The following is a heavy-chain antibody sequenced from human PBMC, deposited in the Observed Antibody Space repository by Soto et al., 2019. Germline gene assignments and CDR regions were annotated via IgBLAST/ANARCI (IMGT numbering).Heavy chain of an antibody. J-gene: IGHJ3*02. CDR3: ARDPTYYDDSSGYPQTPRGAFDI. Sequence: TLSLTCAISGDSVSSNSAAWNWIRQSPSRGLEWLGRTYYRSKWYNDYAVSVKSRITINPDTSKNQFSLQLNSVTPEDTAVYYCARDPTYYDDSSGYPQTPRGAFDIWGKGTMCTV. D-gene: IGHD3-22*01. CDR1: GDSVSSNSAA. V-gene: IGHV6-1*01. CDR2: TYYRSKWYN.